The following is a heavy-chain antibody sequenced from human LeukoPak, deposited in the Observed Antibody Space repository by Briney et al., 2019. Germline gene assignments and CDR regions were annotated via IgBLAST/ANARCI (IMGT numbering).Heavy chain of an antibody. Sequence: PGGSLRLSCAASGFSSNSYWMHWARQAPGKGLVWVARINGDGSGINYADSVKGRFTISRDNAKNTLYLQMNSLRVEDTAVYYCARGRGPYGWFDPWGQGTLVTVSS. CDR2: INGDGSGI. CDR1: GFSSNSYW. CDR3: ARGRGPYGWFDP. J-gene: IGHJ5*02. D-gene: IGHD3-10*01. V-gene: IGHV3-74*01.